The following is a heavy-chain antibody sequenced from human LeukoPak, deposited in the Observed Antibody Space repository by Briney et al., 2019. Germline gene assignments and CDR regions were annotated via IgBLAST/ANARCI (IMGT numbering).Heavy chain of an antibody. J-gene: IGHJ4*02. CDR2: IYYSGST. CDR1: GGSISISSYY. Sequence: PSETQSLTCTVSGGSISISSYYWGWIRQPPGKGLEWIGSIYYSGSTYYNPSLKSRVTISVDTSKNQFSLKLSSVTAADTAVYYCGTLAHDSSGYSDYWGQGTLVTVSS. D-gene: IGHD3-22*01. V-gene: IGHV4-39*07. CDR3: GTLAHDSSGYSDY.